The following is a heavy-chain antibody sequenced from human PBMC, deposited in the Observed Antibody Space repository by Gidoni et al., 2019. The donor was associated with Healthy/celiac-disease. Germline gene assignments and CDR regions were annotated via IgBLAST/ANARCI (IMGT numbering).Heavy chain of an antibody. CDR2: INHSGST. V-gene: IGHV4-34*01. J-gene: IGHJ4*02. D-gene: IGHD3-22*01. CDR3: ARSGYDSSGYYPNDY. Sequence: QVQLQQWGAGLLKPSETLSLTCAVYGGSFSGYYWSWIRQPPGQGLEWIGEINHSGSTNYNPSLKSRVTISVDTSKNQFSLKLSSVTAADTAVYYCARSGYDSSGYYPNDYWGQGTLVTVSS. CDR1: GGSFSGYY.